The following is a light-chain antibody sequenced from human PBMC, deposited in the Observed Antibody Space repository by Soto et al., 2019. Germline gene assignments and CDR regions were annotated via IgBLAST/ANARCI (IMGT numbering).Light chain of an antibody. CDR1: SSNIGAGYD. V-gene: IGLV1-40*01. J-gene: IGLJ1*01. CDR3: QSYDSSLSGYV. CDR2: GNS. Sequence: QSVLTQPPSVSGAPGQRVTISCTGSSSNIGAGYDVHWYQQLPETAPKLLIYGNSNRPSGVPDRFSGSKSGTSASLAITGLLAEDEADYYCQSYDSSLSGYVFGTGTKLTVL.